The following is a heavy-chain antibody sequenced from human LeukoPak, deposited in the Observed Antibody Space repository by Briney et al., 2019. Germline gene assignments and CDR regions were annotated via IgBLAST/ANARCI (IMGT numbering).Heavy chain of an antibody. CDR1: GFTFSSYA. CDR2: ISGSGVTT. J-gene: IGHJ4*02. V-gene: IGHV3-23*01. D-gene: IGHD3-9*01. CDR3: AKENYDILTGYPIDY. Sequence: GGSLRLSCAASGFTFSSYAMGWVRQAPGKGLEWVSAISGSGVTTDYADSVKGRFTISRDNSKNTLYLQMNSLRAEDTAVYYCAKENYDILTGYPIDYWGQGTLVTVSS.